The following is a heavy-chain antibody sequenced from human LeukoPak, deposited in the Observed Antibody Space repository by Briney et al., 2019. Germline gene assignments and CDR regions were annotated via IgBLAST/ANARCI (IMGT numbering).Heavy chain of an antibody. CDR2: IYCSGST. J-gene: IGHJ6*02. CDR3: ASTGKLERRLYYGMDV. CDR1: GGSISSGGYY. Sequence: PSETLSLTCTVSGGSISSGGYYWSWIRQHPGQGLEWIGYIYCSGSTYYNPSLKSRVTISVDTSKNQFSLKLSPVTAADTAVYYCASTGKLERRLYYGMDVWGQGTTVTVSS. D-gene: IGHD1-1*01. V-gene: IGHV4-31*03.